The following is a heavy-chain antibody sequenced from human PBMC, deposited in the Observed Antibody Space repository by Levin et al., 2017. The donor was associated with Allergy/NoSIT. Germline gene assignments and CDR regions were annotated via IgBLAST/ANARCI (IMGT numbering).Heavy chain of an antibody. Sequence: KSGESLKISCAASRFAFTNAWMSWVRQAPGKGLEWVGRIKTKTEGETTDYARPVEGRLTISRDDSKNTLYLEINSLKTEDTAVYYCATDSRMVLSDDAFDVWGQGTVVTVSS. J-gene: IGHJ3*01. D-gene: IGHD4/OR15-4a*01. V-gene: IGHV3-15*01. CDR2: IKTKTEGETT. CDR3: ATDSRMVLSDDAFDV. CDR1: RFAFTNAW.